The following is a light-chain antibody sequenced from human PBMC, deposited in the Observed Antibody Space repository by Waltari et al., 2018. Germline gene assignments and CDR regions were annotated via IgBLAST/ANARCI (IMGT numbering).Light chain of an antibody. Sequence: SYVLTQPPSVSVAPGKTATITCGVNNIGSRSVHWYQQKPGQAPVVVFYYDTDRPSGIPERFSGSNSGNTATLTISRVEAGDEADYYCQVWDSRREHVVFGEGTRLTVL. CDR2: YDT. CDR1: NIGSRS. CDR3: QVWDSRREHVV. V-gene: IGLV3-21*04. J-gene: IGLJ2*01.